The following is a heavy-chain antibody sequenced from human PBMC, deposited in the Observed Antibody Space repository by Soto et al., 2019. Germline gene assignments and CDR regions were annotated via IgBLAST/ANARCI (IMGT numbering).Heavy chain of an antibody. D-gene: IGHD3-22*01. CDR3: ARRPPLYYYDSSGYQSPFDY. CDR1: GGSISSSNW. J-gene: IGHJ4*02. V-gene: IGHV4-4*02. CDR2: IYHSGST. Sequence: ETLSLTCAVSGGSISSSNWWSWVRQPPGKGLEWIGEIYHSGSTNYNPSLKSRVTISVDKSKNQFSLKLSSVTAADTAVYYCARRPPLYYYDSSGYQSPFDYRGQGTLVTVSS.